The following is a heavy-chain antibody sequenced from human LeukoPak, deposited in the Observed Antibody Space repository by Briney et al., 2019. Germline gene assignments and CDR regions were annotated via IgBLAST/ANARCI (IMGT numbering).Heavy chain of an antibody. J-gene: IGHJ4*02. CDR1: GFTFTTYA. CDR3: AREVGHLDY. CDR2: ISGSAGTT. V-gene: IGHV3-23*01. D-gene: IGHD1-26*01. Sequence: GGSLRLSCAASGFTFTTYAMSWVRQAPGKGLEWVSSISGSAGTTHYADSVKGRFTVSRDNSKNTLYLQVNGLRAEDTAVYYCAREVGHLDYWGQGTLVTVSS.